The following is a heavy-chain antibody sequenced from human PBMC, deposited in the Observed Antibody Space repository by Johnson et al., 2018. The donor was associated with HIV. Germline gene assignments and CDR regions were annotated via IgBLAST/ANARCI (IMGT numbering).Heavy chain of an antibody. Sequence: VQLVESGGGLVQPGGSLRLSCVASGFTFSNYWMHWVRQAPGKGLVWVSRINRDESSTSYADSVKGRFTIPRANAKNTLYLQMNSLRAADTAVYYCARLEGQQTDAFDIWGQGTMVTVSS. V-gene: IGHV3-74*01. CDR1: GFTFSNYW. CDR2: INRDESST. J-gene: IGHJ3*02. CDR3: ARLEGQQTDAFDI. D-gene: IGHD6-13*01.